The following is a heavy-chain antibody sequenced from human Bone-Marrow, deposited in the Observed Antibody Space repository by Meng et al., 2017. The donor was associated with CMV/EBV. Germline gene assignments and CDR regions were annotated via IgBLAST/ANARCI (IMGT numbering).Heavy chain of an antibody. CDR2: ISSGGGTI. V-gene: IGHV3-48*03. CDR1: KFSFTTYE. J-gene: IGHJ6*02. CDR3: AKDASCSSTSCSYYYYYGMDV. D-gene: IGHD2-2*01. Sequence: GESLKISCAASKFSFTTYEMNWVRQAPGKGLEWVSYISSGGGTIYYADSVKGRFTISRDNAKKSLYLQMNSLRAEDTAVYYCAKDASCSSTSCSYYYYYGMDVWGQGTTVTVSS.